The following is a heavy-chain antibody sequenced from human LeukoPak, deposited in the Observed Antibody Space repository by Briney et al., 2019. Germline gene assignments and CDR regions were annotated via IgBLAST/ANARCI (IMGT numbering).Heavy chain of an antibody. J-gene: IGHJ6*02. Sequence: GASVKVSCKASGYTFTSYYMHWVRQAPGQGLEWMGVVNPSGGSTSYAQKFQGRVTMTRDTSTSTVYMELSSQRSEDTAVYYCARGHHLLYSGYDQDYGMDVWGQGTTVTVSS. CDR3: ARGHHLLYSGYDQDYGMDV. D-gene: IGHD5-12*01. CDR2: VNPSGGST. CDR1: GYTFTSYY. V-gene: IGHV1-46*01.